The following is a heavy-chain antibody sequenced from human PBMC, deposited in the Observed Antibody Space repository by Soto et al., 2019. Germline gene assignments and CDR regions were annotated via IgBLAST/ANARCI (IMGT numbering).Heavy chain of an antibody. V-gene: IGHV1-46*01. CDR1: GYTFTSYY. J-gene: IGHJ3*02. CDR2: INPSGGST. CDR3: ARAGHIYCSSTSCYQGAFDI. Sequence: ASVKVSCKASGYTFTSYYMHWVRQAPGQGLEWMGIINPSGGSTSYAQKFQGRVTMTRDTSASTAYMELSSLRSEDTAVYYCARAGHIYCSSTSCYQGAFDIWGQGTMVTVSS. D-gene: IGHD2-2*01.